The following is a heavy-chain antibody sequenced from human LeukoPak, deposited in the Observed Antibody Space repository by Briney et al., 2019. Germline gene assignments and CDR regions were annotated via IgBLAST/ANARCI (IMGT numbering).Heavy chain of an antibody. CDR3: AKGRWYPGYYFEY. CDR2: ISGSGGDT. J-gene: IGHJ4*02. CDR1: GFTFSSYA. V-gene: IGHV3-23*01. Sequence: VGSLRLSSAASGFTFSSYAMSWVRQAPGKGLEWVSAISGSGGDTYYADSVKGRFTISRDNSKNTLYLQMNSLRAEDTAVYYCAKGRWYPGYYFEYWGQGTLVTVSS. D-gene: IGHD6-13*01.